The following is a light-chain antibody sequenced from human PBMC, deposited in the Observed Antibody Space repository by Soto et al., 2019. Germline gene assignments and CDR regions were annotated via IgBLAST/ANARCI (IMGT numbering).Light chain of an antibody. CDR1: QSVSSW. CDR2: KTS. J-gene: IGKJ1*01. CDR3: QQYNSFPT. Sequence: DIQMTQSPSTLSLSVGDRATITCRASQSVSSWLAWYQQKPGKAPKLLIYKTSSIESGVPARFSGSGSGTEFTLTISSLQPDDFAIYYCQQYNSFPTFGQGTKVEIK. V-gene: IGKV1-5*03.